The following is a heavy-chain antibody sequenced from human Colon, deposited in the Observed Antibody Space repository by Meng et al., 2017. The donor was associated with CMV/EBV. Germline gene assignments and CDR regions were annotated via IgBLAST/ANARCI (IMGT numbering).Heavy chain of an antibody. D-gene: IGHD3-10*01. CDR2: VYYSGAT. J-gene: IGHJ4*02. CDR3: TRGNTALWDSDS. V-gene: IGHV4-61*01. CDR1: GVSVNTDNYY. Sequence: YTVSGVSVNTDNYYWSWIRQAPGKGLEFIGYVYYSGATNYNPFFKSRVTISIDTSKNQFSLRLTSVTAADTAVYFCTRGNTALWDSDSWGQGTLVTVSS.